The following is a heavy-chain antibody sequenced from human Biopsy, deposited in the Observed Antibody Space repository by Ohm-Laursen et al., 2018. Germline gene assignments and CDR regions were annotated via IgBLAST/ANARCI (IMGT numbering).Heavy chain of an antibody. CDR2: FSGSGGST. CDR1: GVTLSGYS. V-gene: IGHV3-23*01. Sequence: SLRLSCAASGVTLSGYSMNWVRQAPGKGLEWVSTFSGSGGSTNYADSVKGRFTISRDNSKNTLYLQMNSLRAEDTAVYYCAKDRWPHVVVVTTNFDSWGQGTLVTVSS. CDR3: AKDRWPHVVVVTTNFDS. D-gene: IGHD2-21*02. J-gene: IGHJ4*02.